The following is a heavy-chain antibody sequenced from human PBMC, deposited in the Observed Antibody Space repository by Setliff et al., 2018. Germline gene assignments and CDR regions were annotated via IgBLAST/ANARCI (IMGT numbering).Heavy chain of an antibody. CDR1: GASVSSHY. CDR3: ARVRWDRESFDI. V-gene: IGHV4-34*01. Sequence: SETLSLTCNVSGASVSSHYWDWIRQPPGKGLEWIGEINHTGTTKYNPSLQSRVTISIDTSKDQFSLTVTSVTAADTAMYYCARVRWDRESFDIWGQGTMVTVSS. D-gene: IGHD1-26*01. J-gene: IGHJ3*02. CDR2: INHTGTT.